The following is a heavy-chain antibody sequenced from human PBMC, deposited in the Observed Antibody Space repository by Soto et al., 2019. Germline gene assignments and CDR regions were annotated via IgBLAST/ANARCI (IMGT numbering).Heavy chain of an antibody. D-gene: IGHD3-10*01. CDR3: VTAVRTRLDN. Sequence: GALRLSCAASGFTFSSYAMSWVRQAPGKGLEWVSAISGSGGSSYFADSAKGRFTISRDNSKNTLYLQMNGLRLDDTAVYYCVTAVRTRLDNWGPGTLVTVSS. J-gene: IGHJ4*02. V-gene: IGHV3-23*01. CDR2: ISGSGGSS. CDR1: GFTFSSYA.